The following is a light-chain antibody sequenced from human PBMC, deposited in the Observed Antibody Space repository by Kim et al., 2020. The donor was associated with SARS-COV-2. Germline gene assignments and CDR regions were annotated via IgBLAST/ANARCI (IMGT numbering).Light chain of an antibody. V-gene: IGKV3-20*01. CDR2: GAS. CDR1: QSVYSSF. J-gene: IGKJ4*01. CDR3: QQYANSPLT. Sequence: LSPGERATLSCRASQSVYSSFLGWYQQKPGQAPRLLIYGASNRAAGIPDRFSGRGSGTDFTLTINRLEPEDFAVYYCQQYANSPLTFGGGTKLEI.